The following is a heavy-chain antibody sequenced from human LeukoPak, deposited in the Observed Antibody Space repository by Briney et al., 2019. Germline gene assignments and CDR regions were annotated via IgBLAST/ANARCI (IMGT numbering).Heavy chain of an antibody. Sequence: GESLKISCKGSGYSFTSYWIGWVRQMPGKGLEWMGIIYPGDSDTRYSPSFQGHVTISADKSISTAYLQWSSLKASDTAMYYCARHPIVVVPADTGMDVWGKGTTVTVSS. CDR3: ARHPIVVVPADTGMDV. CDR1: GYSFTSYW. CDR2: IYPGDSDT. V-gene: IGHV5-51*01. D-gene: IGHD2-2*01. J-gene: IGHJ6*04.